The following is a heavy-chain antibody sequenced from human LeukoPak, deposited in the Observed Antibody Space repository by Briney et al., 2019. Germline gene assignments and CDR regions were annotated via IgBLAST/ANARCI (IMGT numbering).Heavy chain of an antibody. J-gene: IGHJ4*02. CDR2: IYHSGST. V-gene: IGHV4-38-2*02. D-gene: IGHD4-17*01. Sequence: PSETPSLTCTVSGYSISSGYYWGWIRQPPGKGLEWIGSIYHSGSTYYNPSLKSRVTISVDTSKNQFSLKLSSVTAADTAVYYCARGRSLDYWGQGTLVTVSS. CDR3: ARGRSLDY. CDR1: GYSISSGYY.